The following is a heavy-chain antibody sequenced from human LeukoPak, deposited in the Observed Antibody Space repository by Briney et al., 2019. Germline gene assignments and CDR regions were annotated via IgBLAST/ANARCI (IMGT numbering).Heavy chain of an antibody. CDR2: INPAGGST. CDR3: ARGQLGPTSAPFDS. V-gene: IGHV1-46*01. CDR1: GYTLIDYY. D-gene: IGHD1-26*01. Sequence: GASVKVSCKTSGYTLIDYYLHWVRQAPGQSFEYMGIINPAGGSTSYHHKFQGRVTMTREASTTTIYMELSSLTFEDTAVYYCARGQLGPTSAPFDSWGQGTLVTVSS. J-gene: IGHJ4*02.